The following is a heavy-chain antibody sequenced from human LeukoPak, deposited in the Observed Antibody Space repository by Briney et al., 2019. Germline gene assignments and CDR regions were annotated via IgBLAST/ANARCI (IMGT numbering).Heavy chain of an antibody. V-gene: IGHV3-49*04. J-gene: IGHJ4*02. CDR3: ARAPEIMVRGIFIPDYFDY. CDR2: IRSKVYGGTA. Sequence: GGSLRLSCAASGFDYRDYGMSWVRQGPGKGLEWVGFIRSKVYGGTADYAASVKGRSIISRDDSKTTAYLQMNSLKSEDTAIYYCARAPEIMVRGIFIPDYFDYWGLGTLVTVSS. CDR1: GFDYRDYG. D-gene: IGHD3-10*01.